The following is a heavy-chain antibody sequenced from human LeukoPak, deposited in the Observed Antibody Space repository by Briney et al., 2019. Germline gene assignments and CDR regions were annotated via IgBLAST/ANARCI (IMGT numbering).Heavy chain of an antibody. J-gene: IGHJ4*02. CDR1: GGSISSYY. D-gene: IGHD5-18*01. Sequence: SETLSLTCTVSGGSISSYYWSWIRQPPGKGLEWIGYIYYSGSTNYNPSLKSRVTISVDTSKNQFSLKLSSVTAADTAVYYCARVGDTAMVGADYWGQGTLVTVSS. CDR3: ARVGDTAMVGADY. V-gene: IGHV4-59*01. CDR2: IYYSGST.